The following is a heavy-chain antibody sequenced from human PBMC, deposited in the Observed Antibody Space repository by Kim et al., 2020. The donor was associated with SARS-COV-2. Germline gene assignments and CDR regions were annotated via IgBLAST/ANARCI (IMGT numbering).Heavy chain of an antibody. CDR2: IKPDGSEK. Sequence: LSLTCAASGFNFRSYWMSWVRQAPGKGLEWVANIKPDGSEKNYVDSVKGRFTLSRDNAENSLFLQMNGLTAEDTAVYYCAGGGRTRVDYWGQGTLVTVSS. D-gene: IGHD5-12*01. CDR1: GFNFRSYW. J-gene: IGHJ4*02. CDR3: AGGGRTRVDY. V-gene: IGHV3-7*01.